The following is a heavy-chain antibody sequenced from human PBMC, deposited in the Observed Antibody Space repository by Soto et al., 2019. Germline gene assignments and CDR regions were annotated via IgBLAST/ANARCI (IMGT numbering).Heavy chain of an antibody. CDR2: ISGSGSST. J-gene: IGHJ6*04. CDR1: GFTFSSYA. Sequence: GGSLRLSCAASGFTFSSYAMSWVRQAPGKGLVWVSAISGSGSSTYYADSVKGRFTISRDNAKDTLYLQMNSLRVEDTAVYYCAMATMDVWGKGTTVTVSS. D-gene: IGHD2-8*01. CDR3: AMATMDV. V-gene: IGHV3-23*01.